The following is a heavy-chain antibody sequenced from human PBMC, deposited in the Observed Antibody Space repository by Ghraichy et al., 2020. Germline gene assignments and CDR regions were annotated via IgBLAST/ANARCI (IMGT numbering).Heavy chain of an antibody. V-gene: IGHV3-23*01. J-gene: IGHJ4*01. CDR1: GFAFSSYA. D-gene: IGHD1-26*01. Sequence: GGSLRLSCAASGFAFSSYAMSWVRQAPGKGLEWVSPISGSGDYTSYADSVKGRFTISRDNSKNTLYLQMNSLRVEDTAVYFCARTGGTLVGPTHWYWGHGTLVTVSS. CDR2: ISGSGDYT. CDR3: ARTGGTLVGPTHWY.